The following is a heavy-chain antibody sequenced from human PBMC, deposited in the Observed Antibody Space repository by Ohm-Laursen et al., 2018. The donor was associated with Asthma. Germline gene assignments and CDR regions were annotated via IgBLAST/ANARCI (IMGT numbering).Heavy chain of an antibody. J-gene: IGHJ4*02. V-gene: IGHV1-69*13. Sequence: AASVKVSCKSLGGTLGTSVIGWVRQAPGQGLEWLGGINSVFGTSTYAQKFHVRFTITADESTSTVYMTLSSLTSEDTAVYYCARKAGSCITSNCYSLDFWGQGTLVTVSS. CDR2: INSVFGTS. D-gene: IGHD2-15*01. CDR3: ARKAGSCITSNCYSLDF. CDR1: GGTLGTSV.